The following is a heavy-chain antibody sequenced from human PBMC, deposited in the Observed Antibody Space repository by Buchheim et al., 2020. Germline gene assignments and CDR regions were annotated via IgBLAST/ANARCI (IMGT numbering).Heavy chain of an antibody. Sequence: EVQLLESGGGLVQPGGSLRLSCAASGFTFSSYAMSWVRQAPGKGLEWVSAISGSGGSTYYADSVKGRFTISRDNSKNTLYLQMNSMRAEDTAVYYCAKVGTQEDYYYYYGMDVWGQGTT. V-gene: IGHV3-23*01. J-gene: IGHJ6*02. CDR1: GFTFSSYA. CDR3: AKVGTQEDYYYYYGMDV. CDR2: ISGSGGST.